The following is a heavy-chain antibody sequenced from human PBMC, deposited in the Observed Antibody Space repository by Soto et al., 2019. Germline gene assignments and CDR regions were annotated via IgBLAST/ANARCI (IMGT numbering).Heavy chain of an antibody. D-gene: IGHD3-3*01. CDR3: ARGGDFWSGYLTGGDY. Sequence: QVQLVESGGGVVQPGRSLRLSCAASGFTFSSYAMHWVRQAPGKGLEWVAVISYDGSNKYYADSVKGRFTISRDNSKNXLYLQRNSLRAEDRAVYYGARGGDFWSGYLTGGDYWGQGTLVTVSS. V-gene: IGHV3-30-3*01. CDR2: ISYDGSNK. CDR1: GFTFSSYA. J-gene: IGHJ4*02.